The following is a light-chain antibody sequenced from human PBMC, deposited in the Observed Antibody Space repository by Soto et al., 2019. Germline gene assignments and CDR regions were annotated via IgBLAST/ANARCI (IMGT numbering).Light chain of an antibody. Sequence: EKVMTQSLVSLSVSPGGRAPPSRRASQSVTNSYLAWYQQKPGQAPRLLIFGASTRAAGIPARFSGSGSGTEFTLTISSLQSEDFAVYYCQQYSNWPLTVGRGNKVDNK. J-gene: IGKJ4*01. CDR3: QQYSNWPLT. CDR2: GAS. CDR1: QSVTNSY. V-gene: IGKV3-15*01.